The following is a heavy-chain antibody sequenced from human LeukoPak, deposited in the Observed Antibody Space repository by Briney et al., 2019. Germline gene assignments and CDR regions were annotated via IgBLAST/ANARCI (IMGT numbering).Heavy chain of an antibody. CDR2: IIPIFGTA. Sequence: ASVKVSCKASVGTFSSYAISWVRQAPGQGLEWMGGIIPIFGTANYAQKFQGRVTITADESTSTAYMELSSLRSEDTAVYYCARGTNQLGIEFYFDYWGQGTLVTVSS. D-gene: IGHD7-27*01. CDR3: ARGTNQLGIEFYFDY. J-gene: IGHJ4*02. CDR1: VGTFSSYA. V-gene: IGHV1-69*13.